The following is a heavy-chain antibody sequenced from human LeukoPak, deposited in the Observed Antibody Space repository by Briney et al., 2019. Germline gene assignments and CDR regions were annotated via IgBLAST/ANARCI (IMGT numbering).Heavy chain of an antibody. Sequence: GGSLRLSCAASGFIFSNYAVSWVRQAPGKGLEWVSTIGGGGASTYYADSVKGRFTISRDNSKNTLYLQMNSLRAGDTAVYYCAKVRGAAARLYYFDYWGQGTLVTVSS. CDR2: IGGGGAST. D-gene: IGHD6-25*01. CDR1: GFIFSNYA. V-gene: IGHV3-23*01. J-gene: IGHJ4*02. CDR3: AKVRGAAARLYYFDY.